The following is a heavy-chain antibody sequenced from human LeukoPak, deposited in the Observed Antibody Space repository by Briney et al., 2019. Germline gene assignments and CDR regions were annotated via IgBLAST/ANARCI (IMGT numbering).Heavy chain of an antibody. J-gene: IGHJ4*02. CDR1: GFTFSNYW. CDR3: AGDLDTRNSYEFGY. D-gene: IGHD5-18*01. Sequence: GGSLRLSCAASGFTFSNYWMNWVRQAPGKGMEWVANINRDGSEKNYVDSVKGRFTISRDNAKNSLYLQMNSLRAEDTAIYYCAGDLDTRNSYEFGYWGQGILVTVSS. CDR2: INRDGSEK. V-gene: IGHV3-7*04.